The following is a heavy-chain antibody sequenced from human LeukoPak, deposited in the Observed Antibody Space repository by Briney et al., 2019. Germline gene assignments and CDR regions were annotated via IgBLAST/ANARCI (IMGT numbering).Heavy chain of an antibody. J-gene: IGHJ6*03. V-gene: IGHV1-18*01. CDR1: GYTFTSYG. CDR2: ISAYNGNT. Sequence: GASVKVSCKASGYTFTSYGISWVRQAPGQGLEWMGWISAYNGNTNYAQKLQGRVTMTTDTSTSTAYMELRSLRSDDTAVYYCAREIDYGDFSGYMDVWGKGTTVTVSS. D-gene: IGHD4-17*01. CDR3: AREIDYGDFSGYMDV.